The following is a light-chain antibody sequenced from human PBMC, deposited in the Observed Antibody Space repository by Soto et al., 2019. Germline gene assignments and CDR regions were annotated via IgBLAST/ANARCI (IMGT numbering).Light chain of an antibody. J-gene: IGKJ5*01. CDR1: QSVRNSY. V-gene: IGKV3-11*01. CDR3: QQRSNWPT. CDR2: DVS. Sequence: EIVLTQSPGTLSLSPGERATLSCRASQSVRNSYLAWYQQKSGQSPRLLIYDVSNRATGVPARFSGSGSGTDFTLTISSLEPEDFAVYYCQQRSNWPTFGQGTRLEIK.